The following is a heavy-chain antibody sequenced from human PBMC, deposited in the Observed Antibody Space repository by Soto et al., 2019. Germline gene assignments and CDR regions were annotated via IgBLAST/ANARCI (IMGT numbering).Heavy chain of an antibody. CDR2: ISGSGGST. CDR3: AKDLAGIRSFDY. J-gene: IGHJ4*02. V-gene: IGHV3-23*01. Sequence: PVGSLRLSCAASGFTFSSYAMSWVRQAPGKGLEWVSAISGSGGSTYYADSVKGRFTISRDNSKNTLYLQMNSLRAEDTAVYYCAKDLAGIRSFDYWGQGTLVTVSS. CDR1: GFTFSSYA.